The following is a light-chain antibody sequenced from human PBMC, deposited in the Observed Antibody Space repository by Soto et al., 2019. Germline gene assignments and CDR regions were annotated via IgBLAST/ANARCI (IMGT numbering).Light chain of an antibody. V-gene: IGKV3-15*01. J-gene: IGKJ1*01. CDR1: QSVSSN. Sequence: EIVMTQYPATLSMSPGERATLSCRASQSVSSNLAWYQQKPGQAPRLLIYGASTRATGIPARFSGSGSGTEFTLTISSLQSEDFAVYYCQQYNNWLTWTFGQGTKVDIK. CDR3: QQYNNWLTWT. CDR2: GAS.